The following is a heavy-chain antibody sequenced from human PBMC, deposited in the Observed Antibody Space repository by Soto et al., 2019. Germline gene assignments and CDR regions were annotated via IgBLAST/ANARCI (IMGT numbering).Heavy chain of an antibody. D-gene: IGHD1-26*01. V-gene: IGHV3-21*01. CDR2: ISSSSSYI. CDR1: GFTFSSYS. Sequence: EVQLVESGGGLVKPGGSLRLSCAASGFTFSSYSMNWVRQAPGKGLEWVSSISSSSSYIYYADSVKGRFTISRDNAKNSLYLQMNSLRAEDTAVYYCARDKKEGAPSEDYYYYYGMDVWGQGTTVTVSS. CDR3: ARDKKEGAPSEDYYYYYGMDV. J-gene: IGHJ6*02.